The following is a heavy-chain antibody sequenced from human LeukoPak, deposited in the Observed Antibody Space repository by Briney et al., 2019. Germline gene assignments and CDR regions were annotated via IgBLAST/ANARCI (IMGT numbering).Heavy chain of an antibody. CDR1: GFTFDDYA. D-gene: IGHD3-22*01. V-gene: IGHV3-9*03. CDR3: AKDARPDYYDSSGYPNDAFDI. CDR2: ISWNSGSI. J-gene: IGHJ3*02. Sequence: GRSLRLSCAASGFTFDDYAMHGVRQAPGKGLEWVSGISWNSGSIGYADSVKGRFTISRDNAKNSLYLQMNSLRAEDMALYYCAKDARPDYYDSSGYPNDAFDIWGQGTMVTVSS.